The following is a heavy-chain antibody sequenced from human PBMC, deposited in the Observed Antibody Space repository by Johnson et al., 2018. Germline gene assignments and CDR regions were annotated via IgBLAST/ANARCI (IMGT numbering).Heavy chain of an antibody. Sequence: QVQLVESGGGVVQPGRSLRLSCAASGFTFSSYGMHWVRQAPGKGLEWVAVIWYDGSNTYYADSVKGRFTISRDNSKNTLYLQMNSLRAEDTGGYYWAREVVWFGDYGMDVWGQGTTVTVSS. V-gene: IGHV3-33*01. D-gene: IGHD3-10*01. J-gene: IGHJ6*02. CDR2: IWYDGSNT. CDR3: AREVVWFGDYGMDV. CDR1: GFTFSSYG.